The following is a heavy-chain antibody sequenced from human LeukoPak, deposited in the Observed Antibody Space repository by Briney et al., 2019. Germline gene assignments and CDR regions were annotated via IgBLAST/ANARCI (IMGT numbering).Heavy chain of an antibody. CDR1: GFTFDDYA. J-gene: IGHJ4*02. Sequence: PGGSLRLSCAASGFTFDDYAMHWVRQAPGKGLEWVSGISWNSGSIGYADSVKGRFTISRDNAKNSLYLQMNSLRAEDTALYYCAKDKRGYSGYDSYYFDYWGQGTLVTVSS. D-gene: IGHD5-12*01. CDR2: ISWNSGSI. CDR3: AKDKRGYSGYDSYYFDY. V-gene: IGHV3-9*01.